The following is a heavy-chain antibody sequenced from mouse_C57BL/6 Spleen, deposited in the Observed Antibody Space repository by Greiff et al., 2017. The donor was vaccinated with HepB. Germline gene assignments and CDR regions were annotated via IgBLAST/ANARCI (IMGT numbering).Heavy chain of an antibody. CDR2: INPNNGGT. CDR3: ARHYYGLNWYFDV. Sequence: EVQLQQSGPELVKPGASVKIPCKASGYTFTDYNMDWVKQSHGKSLEWIGDINPNNGGTIYNQKFKGKATLTVDKSSSTAYMELRSLTSEDTAVYYCARHYYGLNWYFDVWGTGTTVTVSS. D-gene: IGHD1-1*01. CDR1: GYTFTDYN. V-gene: IGHV1-18*01. J-gene: IGHJ1*03.